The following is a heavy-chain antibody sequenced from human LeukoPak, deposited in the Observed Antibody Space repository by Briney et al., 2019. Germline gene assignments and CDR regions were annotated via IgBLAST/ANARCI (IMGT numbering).Heavy chain of an antibody. CDR1: GFTFSSYG. D-gene: IGHD3-10*01. V-gene: IGHV3-30*02. J-gene: IGHJ4*02. CDR3: AKDSRVQGYGSGSYPYYFDY. Sequence: GGSLRLSCAASGFTFSSYGMHWVRQAPGKGLEWVAFIRYDGSNKYYADSVKGRFTISRDNSKNTLYLQMNSLRAEDTAVYYCAKDSRVQGYGSGSYPYYFDYWGQGTLVTVSS. CDR2: IRYDGSNK.